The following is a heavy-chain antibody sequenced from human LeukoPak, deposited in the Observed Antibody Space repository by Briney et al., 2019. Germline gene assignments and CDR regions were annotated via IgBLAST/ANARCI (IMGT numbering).Heavy chain of an antibody. CDR2: ISSSSSYI. J-gene: IGHJ3*02. Sequence: PGGSLRLSCAASGLTFSNHCMNWVRQAPGKGLEWVSSISSSSSYIYYADSVKGRFTISRDNAKNSLYLQMNSLRAEDTAVYYCARERVTRPSDAFDIWGQGTMVTVSS. D-gene: IGHD4-11*01. CDR3: ARERVTRPSDAFDI. CDR1: GLTFSNHC. V-gene: IGHV3-21*01.